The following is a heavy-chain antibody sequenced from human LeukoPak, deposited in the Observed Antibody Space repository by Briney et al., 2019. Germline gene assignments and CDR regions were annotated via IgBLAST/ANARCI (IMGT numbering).Heavy chain of an antibody. Sequence: PGGSLRLSCAASGFTFSSYNMNWVRQAPGKGLEWVSSITSGSSYIYYADSVKGRFTISRDNAKNSLYLQMNSLRPEDTAVYYCARGGKRALAGTRSPQYFQHWGQGTLVTVSS. CDR2: ITSGSSYI. J-gene: IGHJ1*01. CDR1: GFTFSSYN. CDR3: ARGGKRALAGTRSPQYFQH. D-gene: IGHD6-19*01. V-gene: IGHV3-21*01.